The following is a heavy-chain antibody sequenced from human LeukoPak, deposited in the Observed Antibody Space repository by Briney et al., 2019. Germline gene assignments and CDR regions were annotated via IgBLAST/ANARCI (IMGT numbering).Heavy chain of an antibody. Sequence: GGSLRLSCAASGFTFSSYWMSWVRQAPGKGLEWVANIKQDGSEKYYADSVKGRFTISRDNAKNSLYLQMNSLRAEDTAVYYCARDVSYGYYYAYYFDYWGQGTLVTVSS. CDR3: ARDVSYGYYYAYYFDY. V-gene: IGHV3-7*01. CDR2: IKQDGSEK. D-gene: IGHD3-22*01. CDR1: GFTFSSYW. J-gene: IGHJ4*02.